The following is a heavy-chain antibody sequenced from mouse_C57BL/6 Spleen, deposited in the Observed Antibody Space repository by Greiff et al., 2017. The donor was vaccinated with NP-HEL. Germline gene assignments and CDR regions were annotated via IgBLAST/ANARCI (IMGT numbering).Heavy chain of an antibody. CDR2: IRNKANGYTT. J-gene: IGHJ2*01. Sequence: EVKLQESGGGLVQPGGSLSLSCAASGFTFTDYYMSWVRQPPGKALEWLGFIRNKANGYTTEYSASVKGRFTISRDNSQSNLYLQMKALRAEDSATYYCARDLGPYYFDYWGQGTTLTVSS. D-gene: IGHD4-1*01. CDR1: GFTFTDYY. CDR3: ARDLGPYYFDY. V-gene: IGHV7-3*01.